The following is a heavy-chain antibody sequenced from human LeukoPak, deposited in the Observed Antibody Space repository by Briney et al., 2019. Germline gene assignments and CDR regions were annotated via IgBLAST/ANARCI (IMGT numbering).Heavy chain of an antibody. CDR1: GFSLSSRGVG. CDR3: ARVPNYYDSSGLRFDY. CDR2: VYWDDDK. D-gene: IGHD3-22*01. J-gene: IGHJ4*02. V-gene: IGHV2-5*02. Sequence: SGPTLVKPTQTLTLTCTFSGFSLSSRGVGVSWIRHPPGKALEWLALVYWDDDKRYSPSLKSRLTITKDTSKNQVVLTMTNLDPVDTATYYCARVPNYYDSSGLRFDYWGQGTLVTVSS.